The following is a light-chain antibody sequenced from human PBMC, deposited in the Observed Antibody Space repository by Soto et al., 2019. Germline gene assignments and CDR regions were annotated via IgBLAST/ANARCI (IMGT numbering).Light chain of an antibody. Sequence: DIQMTQSPPTLSASVGDRVTITCRASQNVNTWLAWYQQKPGRAPKLLIHKASILEAGVPSRFSGSGSGTEFTLTINSLQPADFATYYCDHYDHYPITFGQGTRLETK. CDR1: QNVNTW. CDR3: DHYDHYPIT. V-gene: IGKV1-5*03. CDR2: KAS. J-gene: IGKJ5*01.